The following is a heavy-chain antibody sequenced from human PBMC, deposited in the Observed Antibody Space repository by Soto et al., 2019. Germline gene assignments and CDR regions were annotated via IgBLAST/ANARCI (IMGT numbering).Heavy chain of an antibody. J-gene: IGHJ1*01. CDR1: GDSINTPHYY. Sequence: SETLSLTCTVSGDSINTPHYYWSWIRQSPGKGLEWIGYIYYSGSTYYDPTLRSRVIISEDTPNNQFSLKLAYLTAADTAVYYCVRGYYYDNRAWPPGEWGPGKLVTVSS. V-gene: IGHV4-30-4*01. CDR3: VRGYYYDNRAWPPGE. CDR2: IYYSGST. D-gene: IGHD3-22*01.